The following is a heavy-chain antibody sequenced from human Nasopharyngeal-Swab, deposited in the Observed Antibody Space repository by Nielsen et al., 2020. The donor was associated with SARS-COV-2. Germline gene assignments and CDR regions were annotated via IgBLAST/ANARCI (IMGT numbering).Heavy chain of an antibody. V-gene: IGHV4-38-2*01. J-gene: IGHJ4*02. D-gene: IGHD6-6*01. CDR3: SYSSSDTGDY. Sequence: SETLSLTCAVSGYSISSGYYWGWIRQPPEKGLEWIGSIYHSGSTYYNPSLKSRVTISVDTSKNQFSLKLSSVTAADTAVYYCSYSSSDTGDYWGQGTLVTVSS. CDR1: GYSISSGYY. CDR2: IYHSGST.